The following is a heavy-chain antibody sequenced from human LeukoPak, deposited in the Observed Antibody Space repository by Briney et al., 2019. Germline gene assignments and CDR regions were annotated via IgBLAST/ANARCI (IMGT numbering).Heavy chain of an antibody. CDR2: IYYSGST. D-gene: IGHD3-22*01. Sequence: PETLSLTCTVSGGSISSYYWSWIRQPPGKGLEWIGYIYYSGSTNYNPSLKSRVTISVDTSKNQFSLKLSSVTAADTAVYYCARWGWYYDYGMDVWGQGTTVTVSS. V-gene: IGHV4-59*08. CDR3: ARWGWYYDYGMDV. CDR1: GGSISSYY. J-gene: IGHJ6*02.